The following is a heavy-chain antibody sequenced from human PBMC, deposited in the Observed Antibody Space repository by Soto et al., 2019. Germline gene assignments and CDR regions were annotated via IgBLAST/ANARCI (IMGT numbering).Heavy chain of an antibody. CDR1: GYTFTASG. CDR3: ARWDDYGASDQYHIDQ. CDR2: TSIYNGHT. J-gene: IGHJ4*02. V-gene: IGHV1-18*01. D-gene: IGHD4-17*01. Sequence: ASVKVSCKASGYTFTASGISWVRQAPGQGLEWMGWTSIYNGHTEYSPKFLGRVVMTTDTSADTAYLELKSLRPDDAALYYRARWDDYGASDQYHIDQWGQGTLVTVSS.